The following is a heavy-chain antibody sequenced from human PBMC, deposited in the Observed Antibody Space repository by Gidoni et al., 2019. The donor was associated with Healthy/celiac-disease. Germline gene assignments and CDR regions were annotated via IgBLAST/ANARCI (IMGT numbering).Heavy chain of an antibody. CDR2: FTPSGGRT. CDR3: ARFPQGFRDQPFDY. J-gene: IGHJ4*02. V-gene: IGHV1-46*01. Sequence: QVQLVQSGAEVNTPVSSLQVSCKASGYTFTSYYMHWVRQDPGQGLEWMGIFTPSGGRTSYAQKFQGRVTMTRDTSTSTVYMELSSLRSEDTAVYYCARFPQGFRDQPFDYWGQGTLVTVSS. D-gene: IGHD3-10*01. CDR1: GYTFTSYY.